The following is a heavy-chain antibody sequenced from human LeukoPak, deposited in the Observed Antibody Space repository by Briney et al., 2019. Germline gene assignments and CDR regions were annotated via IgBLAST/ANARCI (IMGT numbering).Heavy chain of an antibody. J-gene: IGHJ4*02. D-gene: IGHD1-14*01. V-gene: IGHV1-46*01. CDR1: GYTFTRYY. Sequence: GASVKVSCKASGYTFTRYYMHWVQQAPGQRLEWMGMINPSVGTTGHAQKFQGRVTVTRDTSTSTVYMEMSSLRSEDTAVYYCARGPENYYYFDYWGQGTLVTVSS. CDR3: ARGPENYYYFDY. CDR2: INPSVGTT.